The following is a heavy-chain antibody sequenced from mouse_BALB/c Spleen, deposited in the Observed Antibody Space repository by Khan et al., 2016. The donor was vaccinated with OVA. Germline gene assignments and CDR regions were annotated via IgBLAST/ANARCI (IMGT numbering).Heavy chain of an antibody. D-gene: IGHD2-1*01. CDR2: IYYSGII. CDR3: ARDGNYMDY. V-gene: IGHV3-1*02. Sequence: EVQLQESGPDLVKPSQSLSLTCTVTGYSITSGYSWHRIRQFQGNKLEWMAYIYYSGIIKYNPPLKCRSSITRDTSKNQFFLQLNSVTTEYTASYYCARDGNYMDYWGQGTSVTVSS. CDR1: GYSITSGYS. J-gene: IGHJ4*01.